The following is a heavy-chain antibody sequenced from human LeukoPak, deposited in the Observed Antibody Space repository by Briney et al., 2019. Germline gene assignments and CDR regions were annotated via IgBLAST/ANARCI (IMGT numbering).Heavy chain of an antibody. J-gene: IGHJ4*02. D-gene: IGHD1-26*01. V-gene: IGHV1-18*01. CDR3: ARPYRSYSGSSFDY. CDR2: ISAYNGNT. CDR1: GYTFTSYG. Sequence: ASVKVSCKASGYTFTSYGISWVRQAPGQGVEWMGWISAYNGNTNYAQKLQGRVTMTTDTSTSTAYMELRSLRSDDTAVYYCARPYRSYSGSSFDYWGQGTLVTVSS.